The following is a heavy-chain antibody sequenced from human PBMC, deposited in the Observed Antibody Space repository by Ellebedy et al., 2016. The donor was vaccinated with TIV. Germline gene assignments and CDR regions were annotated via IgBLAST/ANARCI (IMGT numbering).Heavy chain of an antibody. CDR1: GFTVSSNY. CDR3: ARSPYSSSWWGYFDY. V-gene: IGHV3-53*01. CDR2: FYSGGKT. D-gene: IGHD6-13*01. J-gene: IGHJ4*02. Sequence: GESLKISCAASGFTVSSNYMSWVRQAPGKGLEWVSVFYSGGKTYYADSVKCRFTISRDNSKNTLYLQMNSLRVEDSAVYFCARSPYSSSWWGYFDYWGQGSPVTVSS.